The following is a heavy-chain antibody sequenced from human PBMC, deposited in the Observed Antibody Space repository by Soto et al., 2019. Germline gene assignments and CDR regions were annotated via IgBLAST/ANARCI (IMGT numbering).Heavy chain of an antibody. CDR3: ARKGVTSLWYGGGHEH. J-gene: IGHJ1*01. CDR2: IRPYNGDT. CDR1: GYPFTSYG. Sequence: GASVNVSCKTSGYPFTSYGISWVRQAPGQGLEWMGWIRPYNGDTNSAQNFQGRVTMTTDTSTSTAYMELRSLRSDDMAVYYCARKGVTSLWYGGGHEHWGES. D-gene: IGHD2-2*01. V-gene: IGHV1-18*03.